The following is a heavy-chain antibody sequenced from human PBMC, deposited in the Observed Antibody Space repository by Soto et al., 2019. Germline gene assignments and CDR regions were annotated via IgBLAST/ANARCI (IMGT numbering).Heavy chain of an antibody. J-gene: IGHJ6*02. D-gene: IGHD5-18*01. CDR3: VREDTAMGAAYYYDGMDV. CDR1: GYTFTSYG. CDR2: ISAYNGNT. Sequence: SSVKVSCKASGYTFTSYGISWVRQAPGQGLEWMGWISAYNGNTNYAQKLQGRVTMTTDTSTSPAYMELRSLRSDDTAVYYCVREDTAMGAAYYYDGMDVWGQGTTVTVSS. V-gene: IGHV1-18*01.